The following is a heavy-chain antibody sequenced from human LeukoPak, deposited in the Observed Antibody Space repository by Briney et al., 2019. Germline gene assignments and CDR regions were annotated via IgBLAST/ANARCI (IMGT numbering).Heavy chain of an antibody. J-gene: IGHJ4*02. CDR3: ARAPYCGGDCYDYFDY. D-gene: IGHD2-21*02. CDR2: ISSSGSTI. V-gene: IGHV3-11*01. CDR1: GFTFSDYY. Sequence: GGSLRLSCAASGFTFSDYYMSWIRQAPGKGLEWVSYISSSGSTIYYADSVKGRFTISRDNAKNSLYLQMNSLRAEDTAVYYCARAPYCGGDCYDYFDYWGQGTLVTVSS.